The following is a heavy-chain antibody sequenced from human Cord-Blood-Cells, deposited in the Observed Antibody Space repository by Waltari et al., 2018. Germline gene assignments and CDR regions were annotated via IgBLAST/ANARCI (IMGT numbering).Heavy chain of an antibody. CDR2: IYSSEST. CDR3: ARESSFNEIRYFDL. D-gene: IGHD6-6*01. J-gene: IGHJ2*01. Sequence: QVQLQESGPGLVTSSETLSLTCTVAGGSISSSCCRCVRPPPGKGLECIGYIYSSESTNYYPYLKIRVTIYKDTSKIQLSLKLSSVTAADTDVYYCARESSFNEIRYFDLWGRGTLVTVSS. CDR1: GGSISSSC. V-gene: IGHV4-59*01.